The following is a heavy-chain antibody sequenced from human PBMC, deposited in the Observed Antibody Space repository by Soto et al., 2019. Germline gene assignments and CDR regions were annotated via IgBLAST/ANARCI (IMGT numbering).Heavy chain of an antibody. J-gene: IGHJ4*02. CDR3: AREEGDSSSWYFDY. Sequence: QVQLVESGGGVVQPGRSLRLSCAASGFTFSSYAMHWVRQAPGKGLSWVAVISYDGSNKYYADSVKGRFTISRDNSKNKLDLQMNSMRAEDTAVYYCAREEGDSSSWYFDYWGQGTLVNVSS. D-gene: IGHD6-13*01. CDR2: ISYDGSNK. CDR1: GFTFSSYA. V-gene: IGHV3-30-3*01.